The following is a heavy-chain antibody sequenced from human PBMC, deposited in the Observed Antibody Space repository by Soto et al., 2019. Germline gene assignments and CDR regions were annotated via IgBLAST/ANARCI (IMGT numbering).Heavy chain of an antibody. J-gene: IGHJ6*02. D-gene: IGHD6-13*01. CDR1: GGTFSSYA. V-gene: IGHV1-69*13. CDR3: ARSQQYSSSWYQNYYYYGMDV. Sequence: SVKVSCKASGGTFSSYAISWVRQAPGQGLEWMGGIIPIFGTANYAQKFQGRVTITADESTSTAYMELSSLRSEDTAVYYCARSQQYSSSWYQNYYYYGMDVWGQGTTVTVSS. CDR2: IIPIFGTA.